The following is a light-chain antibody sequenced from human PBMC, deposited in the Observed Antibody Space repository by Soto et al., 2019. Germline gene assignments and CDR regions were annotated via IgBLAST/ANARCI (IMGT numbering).Light chain of an antibody. CDR3: QTWGTGIHV. V-gene: IGLV4-69*01. CDR1: SGHSSYA. Sequence: QLVLTQSPSASASLGASVKLTCTLSSGHSSYAIAWHQQQPEKGPRYLMKLNSDGSHSKGDGIPDRFSGSSSGAERYLTISSLQSQDEADYYCQTWGTGIHVFGGGTQRPS. J-gene: IGLJ3*02. CDR2: LNSDGSH.